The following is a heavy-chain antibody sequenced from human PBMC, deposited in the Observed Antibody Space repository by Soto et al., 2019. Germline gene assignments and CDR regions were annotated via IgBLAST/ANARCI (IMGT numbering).Heavy chain of an antibody. Sequence: SETLSLTCAVYGGSFSVYYWSWIRQPPGKGLEWIGEISHSGRTKYNASLLSRLTISVDTSRNQFSLNLSSVTAADTAVYYCARARRLTGYIGGTHHFDYWAQGTQVTVSS. CDR2: ISHSGRT. V-gene: IGHV4-34*01. J-gene: IGHJ4*02. CDR1: GGSFSVYY. CDR3: ARARRLTGYIGGTHHFDY. D-gene: IGHD3-9*01.